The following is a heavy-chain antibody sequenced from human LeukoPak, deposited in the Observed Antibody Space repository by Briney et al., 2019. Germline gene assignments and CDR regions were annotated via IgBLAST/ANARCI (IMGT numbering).Heavy chain of an antibody. CDR2: INHSGST. V-gene: IGHV4-34*01. CDR1: GGSFSGYY. Sequence: PSETLSLTCAVYGGSFSGYYWSWVRQPPGKGLEWIGEINHSGSTNYNPSLKSRVTISVDTSKNQFSLKLSSVTAADTAVYYCARVQRRGMVFDYWGQGTLVTVSS. D-gene: IGHD1-1*01. J-gene: IGHJ4*02. CDR3: ARVQRRGMVFDY.